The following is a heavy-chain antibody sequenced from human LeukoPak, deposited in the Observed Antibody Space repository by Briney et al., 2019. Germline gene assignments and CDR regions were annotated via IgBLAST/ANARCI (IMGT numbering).Heavy chain of an antibody. V-gene: IGHV4-39*07. D-gene: IGHD3-9*01. CDR2: IYYSGRT. J-gene: IGHJ3*02. CDR3: ARDILTGYYNGRKGDAFDI. CDR1: GGSISSSSFY. Sequence: SETLSLTCTVSGGSISSSSFYWGWIRQPPGKGLEWIGTIYYSGRTYYNPSLKSRVTISEDTSKNQFSLKLSSVTAADTAVYYCARDILTGYYNGRKGDAFDIWGQGTMVTVSS.